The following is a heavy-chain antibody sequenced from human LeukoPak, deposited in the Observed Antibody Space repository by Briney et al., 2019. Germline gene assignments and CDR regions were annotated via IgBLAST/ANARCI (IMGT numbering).Heavy chain of an antibody. CDR1: GGSISSGGYY. Sequence: SETLSLTCTVSGGSISSGGYYWSWIRQHPGKGLEWIGYIYYSGSTYYNPSLKSRVTISVDTSKNQFSLKLSSVTAADTAVYYCARDLLAGYDSSGYYETDAFDIWGQGTMVTVSS. CDR3: ARDLLAGYDSSGYYETDAFDI. CDR2: IYYSGST. D-gene: IGHD3-22*01. V-gene: IGHV4-31*03. J-gene: IGHJ3*02.